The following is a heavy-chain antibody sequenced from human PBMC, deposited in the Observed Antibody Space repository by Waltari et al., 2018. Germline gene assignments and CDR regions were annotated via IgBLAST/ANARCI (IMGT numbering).Heavy chain of an antibody. Sequence: QVQLQESGPGLVKPSETLSLTCAVSGYSISSGYYWGWIRQPPGKGLEWIGSIYHSGRTYYNPSLKSRVTISVDTSKNQFSLKLSSVTAADTAVYYCARVIAAAVDLFDYWGQGTLVTVSS. CDR2: IYHSGRT. J-gene: IGHJ4*02. CDR3: ARVIAAAVDLFDY. D-gene: IGHD6-13*01. V-gene: IGHV4-38-2*01. CDR1: GYSISSGYY.